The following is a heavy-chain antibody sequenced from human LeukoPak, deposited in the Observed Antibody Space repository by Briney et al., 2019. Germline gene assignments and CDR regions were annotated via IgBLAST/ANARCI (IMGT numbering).Heavy chain of an antibody. CDR2: IYPGDSDT. CDR3: ARLKYGSGSYTYYYYGMDV. V-gene: IGHV5-51*01. Sequence: GESLKISCKGSGYSFTSYWIGWVRQMPGKGLEWMEIIYPGDSDTRYSPSFQGQVTISADKSISTAYLQWSSLKASDPAMYYCARLKYGSGSYTYYYYGMDVWGKGTTVTVSS. D-gene: IGHD3-10*01. CDR1: GYSFTSYW. J-gene: IGHJ6*04.